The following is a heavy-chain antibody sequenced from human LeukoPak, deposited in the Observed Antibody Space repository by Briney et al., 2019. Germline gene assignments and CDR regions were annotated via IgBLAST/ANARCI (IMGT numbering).Heavy chain of an antibody. Sequence: SETLSLTCAVYGGSFSGYYWSWIRPPPGKGLEWIGEINHSGSTNYNPSLKSRVTISVDTSKNQFSLKLSSVTAADTAVYYCARDTRYSYVDYWGQGTLVTVSS. CDR3: ARDTRYSYVDY. V-gene: IGHV4-34*01. CDR1: GGSFSGYY. D-gene: IGHD5-18*01. J-gene: IGHJ4*02. CDR2: INHSGST.